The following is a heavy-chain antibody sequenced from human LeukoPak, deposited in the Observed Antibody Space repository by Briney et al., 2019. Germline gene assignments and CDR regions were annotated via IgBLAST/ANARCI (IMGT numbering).Heavy chain of an antibody. D-gene: IGHD3-16*01. CDR2: IDYSGST. J-gene: IGHJ4*02. CDR1: GGSISSYY. V-gene: IGHV4-59*01. Sequence: PSETLSLTCTVSGGSISSYYWSWIRQPPGKGLEWIGYIDYSGSTNYNSSFKSRVTISVDTSKNQFSLSLSAVTAADTAVYYCARDRWGSFDYWGQGTLVTVSS. CDR3: ARDRWGSFDY.